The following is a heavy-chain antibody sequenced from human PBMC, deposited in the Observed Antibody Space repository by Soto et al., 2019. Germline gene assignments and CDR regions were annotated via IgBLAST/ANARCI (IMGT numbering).Heavy chain of an antibody. J-gene: IGHJ4*02. CDR1: GFTFSDYY. V-gene: IGHV3-11*01. Sequence: QVQLVASGGGLVKPGGSLRLSCEASGFTFSDYYMSWIRQAPGKGLEWVSYISYSGNTIYYADSVKGRFTISRDNAKNSLYLQMISLRVEDTAVYYCARGATVTTWLYGYWGQGTLVTVSS. CDR2: ISYSGNTI. CDR3: ARGATVTTWLYGY. D-gene: IGHD4-17*01.